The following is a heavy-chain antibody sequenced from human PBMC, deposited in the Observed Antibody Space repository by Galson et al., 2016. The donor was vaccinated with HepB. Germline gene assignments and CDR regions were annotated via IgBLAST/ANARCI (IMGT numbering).Heavy chain of an antibody. CDR2: IFTSGIT. D-gene: IGHD1-26*01. V-gene: IGHV4-4*07. Sequence: SETLSLTCDVSGGSSSSDYWNWVRQPAGKGLEWIGRIFTSGITHYNPSFERRVTLSIDTSKNQFSLELRSVTAADTAVYFCARSSPNAATFFDYWGQGTLVTVAS. CDR3: ARSSPNAATFFDY. CDR1: GGSSSSDY. J-gene: IGHJ4*02.